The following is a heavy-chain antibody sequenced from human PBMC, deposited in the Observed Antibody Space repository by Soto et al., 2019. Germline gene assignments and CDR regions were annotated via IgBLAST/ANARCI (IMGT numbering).Heavy chain of an antibody. V-gene: IGHV1-46*01. CDR1: GYTFTSHY. Sequence: ASVKVSCKATGYTFTSHYMHWVRQAPGQGLEWMGTINPSGGSTSYAQKFQGRVTMNRDKSTSTAYMEVSSLRSEDTAVYYCARGPDSGSSDYWGQGTLVTVSS. CDR2: INPSGGST. J-gene: IGHJ4*02. CDR3: ARGPDSGSSDY. D-gene: IGHD5-12*01.